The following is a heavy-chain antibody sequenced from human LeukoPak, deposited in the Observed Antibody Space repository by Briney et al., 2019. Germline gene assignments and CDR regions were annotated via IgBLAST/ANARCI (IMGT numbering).Heavy chain of an antibody. V-gene: IGHV3-30*02. CDR1: GFTFSSYG. D-gene: IGHD5-24*01. CDR3: AREIGRNGHNSFDY. J-gene: IGHJ4*01. Sequence: GGSLRLSCAASGFTFSSYGMHWVRQAPGKGLEWVAFIRYDGSNKYYADSVKGRFTISRDNAKNSLYLRMSSLRVDDTAVYFCAREIGRNGHNSFDYWGHGTLITVSS. CDR2: IRYDGSNK.